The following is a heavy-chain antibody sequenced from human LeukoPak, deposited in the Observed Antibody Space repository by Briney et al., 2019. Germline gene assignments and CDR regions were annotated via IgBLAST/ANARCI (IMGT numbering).Heavy chain of an antibody. J-gene: IGHJ6*03. CDR2: INPNSGGT. CDR1: GYTFTGYY. Sequence: VASVKVSCKASGYTFTGYYMHWVRQAPGQGLEWMGWINPNSGGTNYAQKFQGRVTMTRDTSISTAYMELSRLRSDGTAVYYCARDPGTIFGAPGYMDVWGKGTTVTVSS. CDR3: ARDPGTIFGAPGYMDV. D-gene: IGHD3-3*01. V-gene: IGHV1-2*02.